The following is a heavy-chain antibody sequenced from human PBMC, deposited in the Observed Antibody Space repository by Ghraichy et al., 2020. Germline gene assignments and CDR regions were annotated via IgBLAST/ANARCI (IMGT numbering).Heavy chain of an antibody. CDR3: ARSGYYNSEAGVDYFDY. V-gene: IGHV3-13*01. CDR1: GFTFSSYD. J-gene: IGHJ4*02. CDR2: IGTAGDT. Sequence: GGSLRLSCAASGFTFSSYDMHWVRQATGKGLEWVSAIGTAGDTYYPGSVKGRFTISRENAKNSLYLQMNSLRAGDTAVYYCARSGYYNSEAGVDYFDYWGQGTLVTVSS. D-gene: IGHD3-3*01.